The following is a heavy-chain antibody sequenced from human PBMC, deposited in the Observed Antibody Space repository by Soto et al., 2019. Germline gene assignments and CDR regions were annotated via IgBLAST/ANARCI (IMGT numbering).Heavy chain of an antibody. CDR1: GDTFSSYA. CDR3: ARGWYYYDSSGYAFDY. CDR2: IIPIFGTA. D-gene: IGHD3-22*01. V-gene: IGHV1-69*06. Sequence: SVKVSCKASGDTFSSYAISWVRQAPGQGLEWMGGIIPIFGTANYAQKFKGRVTITADKSTSTAYMELISLRSEDTAMYYCARGWYYYDSSGYAFDYWGQGTQVTAPQ. J-gene: IGHJ4*02.